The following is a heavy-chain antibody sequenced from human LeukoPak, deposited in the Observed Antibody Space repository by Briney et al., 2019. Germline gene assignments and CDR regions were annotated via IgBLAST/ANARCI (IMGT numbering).Heavy chain of an antibody. CDR3: ARLTMVRYYYYYYGMDV. CDR2: IYYSGST. J-gene: IGHJ6*02. V-gene: IGHV4-39*01. CDR1: GGSISSSSYY. Sequence: SETLSLTCTVSGGSISSSSYYWGWIRQPPGKGLEWIGSIYYSGSTYYNSSLKSRVTISVDTSKNQFSLKLSSVTAADTAVYYCARLTMVRYYYYYYGMDVWGQGTTVTVSS. D-gene: IGHD3-10*01.